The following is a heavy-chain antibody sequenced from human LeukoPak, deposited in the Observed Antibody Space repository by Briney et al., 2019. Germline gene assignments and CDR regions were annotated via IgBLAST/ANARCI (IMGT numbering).Heavy chain of an antibody. CDR1: GFTFSSYA. D-gene: IGHD3-3*01. Sequence: PGGSLRLSCAASGFTFSSYAMSWVRQAPGKGLEWVSALSGSGGSTYYADSVKGRFTISRDNSKNTLYLLMNSLRAEDTAVYYCAKGDGPYDFWSGLDVFDFWGQGTMVTVSS. V-gene: IGHV3-23*01. CDR2: LSGSGGST. J-gene: IGHJ3*01. CDR3: AKGDGPYDFWSGLDVFDF.